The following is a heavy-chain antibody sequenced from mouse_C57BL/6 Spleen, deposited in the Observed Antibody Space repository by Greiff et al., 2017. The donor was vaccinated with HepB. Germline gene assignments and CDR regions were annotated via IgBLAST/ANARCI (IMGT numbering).Heavy chain of an antibody. CDR1: GYTFTDYY. CDR2: IDPYNGGT. CDR3: ARRDYGSSYSGAD. J-gene: IGHJ3*01. V-gene: IGHV1-19*01. D-gene: IGHD1-1*01. Sequence: EVQLQQSGPVLVKPGASVKMSCKASGYTFTDYYMNWVKQSHGKSLEWIGVIDPYNGGTSYNQKFKGKATLTVDKSSSTAYLELNSLTSEDAAVDYCARRDYGSSYSGADWGKGTLVTVAA.